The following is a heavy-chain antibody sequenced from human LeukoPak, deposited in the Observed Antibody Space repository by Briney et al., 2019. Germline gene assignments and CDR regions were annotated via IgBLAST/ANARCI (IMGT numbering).Heavy chain of an antibody. J-gene: IGHJ4*02. V-gene: IGHV1-2*02. CDR2: INPKSGGT. CDR3: ARASRDGYQGWVY. Sequence: GASVKVSCKASGYTFTGYYMHWVRQAPGQGLEWMGWINPKSGGTNYAQKFQGMVTMTRDTSISTAYMELSRLRSDDTAVYYCARASRDGYQGWVYWGQGTLVTVSS. D-gene: IGHD5-24*01. CDR1: GYTFTGYY.